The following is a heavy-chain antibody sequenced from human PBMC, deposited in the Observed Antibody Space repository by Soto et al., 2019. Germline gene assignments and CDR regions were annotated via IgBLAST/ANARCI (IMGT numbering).Heavy chain of an antibody. Sequence: PSETLSLTCTVSGGSISSGGYYWSWIRQHTGKGLEWIGYIYYSGSTYYNPSLKSRVTISVDTSKNQFSLKLSSVTAADTAVYYCARDGNCSSTSCFDPWGQGTLVTSPQ. CDR2: IYYSGST. D-gene: IGHD2-2*01. CDR3: ARDGNCSSTSCFDP. J-gene: IGHJ5*02. CDR1: GGSISSGGYY. V-gene: IGHV4-31*03.